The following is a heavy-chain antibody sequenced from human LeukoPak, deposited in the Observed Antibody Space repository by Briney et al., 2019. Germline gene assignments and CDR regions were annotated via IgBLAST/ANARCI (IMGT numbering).Heavy chain of an antibody. J-gene: IGHJ5*02. Sequence: SETLSLTCTVSGGSFSNYYWSWIRQPPGKGLEWIGYIYYSGSTNYNPSLKSRVTISVDTSKNQFSLNLSSVTAADTAVYYCARHPTALVSYGFDPWGQGALVTVSS. V-gene: IGHV4-59*08. CDR1: GGSFSNYY. CDR2: IYYSGST. CDR3: ARHPTALVSYGFDP. D-gene: IGHD5-18*01.